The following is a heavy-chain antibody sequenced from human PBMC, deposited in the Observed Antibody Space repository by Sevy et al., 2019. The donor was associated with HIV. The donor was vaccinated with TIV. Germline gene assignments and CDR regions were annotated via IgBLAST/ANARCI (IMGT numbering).Heavy chain of an antibody. D-gene: IGHD3-10*02. CDR3: ARDVRGEGIRPGDLDY. J-gene: IGHJ4*02. CDR1: GFTFSDYG. V-gene: IGHV3-33*01. Sequence: GGSLRLSCAASGFTFSDYGMQWVRQAPGKGLEWVAVIWNDGSNKYYADSVKGRFTTSRDNSSNTLYLQMNSLRAEDPAVYYRARDVRGEGIRPGDLDYWGQGTLVTVSS. CDR2: IWNDGSNK.